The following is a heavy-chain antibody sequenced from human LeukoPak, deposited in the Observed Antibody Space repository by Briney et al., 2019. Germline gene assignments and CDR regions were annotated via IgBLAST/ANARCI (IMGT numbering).Heavy chain of an antibody. CDR2: INPNSGGT. CDR3: ARLGSLFVVVPAATMSYP. D-gene: IGHD2-2*01. CDR1: GYTFTGYY. V-gene: IGHV1-2*02. Sequence: ASVKVSCKASGYTFTGYYMHWVRQAPGQGLEWMGWINPNSGGTNYAQKFQGRVTMTRDTSISTAYMELSSLRSDDTAVYYCARLGSLFVVVPAATMSYPWGQGTLVTVSS. J-gene: IGHJ5*02.